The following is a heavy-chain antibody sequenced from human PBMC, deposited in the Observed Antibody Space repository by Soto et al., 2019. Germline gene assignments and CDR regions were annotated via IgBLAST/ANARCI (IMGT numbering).Heavy chain of an antibody. CDR3: VSSEATALDY. CDR2: AHHSGRT. Sequence: QVQLQESGPGLLKPSGTLSLTCTVSGDSMSSSNWWNWVRQPPGKGLEWIGEAHHSGRTNYNPSLKSRVTISVDRSQKLFSLKLASVTAADTAVYYCVSSEATALDYWGQGTLVTVSS. V-gene: IGHV4-4*02. CDR1: GDSMSSSNW. J-gene: IGHJ4*02.